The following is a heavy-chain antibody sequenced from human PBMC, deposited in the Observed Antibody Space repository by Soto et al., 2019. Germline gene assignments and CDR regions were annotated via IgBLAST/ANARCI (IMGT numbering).Heavy chain of an antibody. J-gene: IGHJ5*02. CDR3: ARAPRLGNNWFDP. CDR2: IYYSGST. D-gene: IGHD3-16*01. V-gene: IGHV4-61*01. Sequence: SETLSLTCTVSGGSVSSGSYYWSWIRQPPGKGLEWIGYIYYSGSTNYNPSLKSRVTISVDTSKNQFSLKLSSVTAADTAVYYCARAPRLGNNWFDPWGQGTLVTVSS. CDR1: GGSVSSGSYY.